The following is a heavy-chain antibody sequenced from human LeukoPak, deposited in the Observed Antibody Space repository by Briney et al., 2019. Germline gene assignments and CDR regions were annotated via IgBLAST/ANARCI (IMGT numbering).Heavy chain of an antibody. Sequence: GGSLRLPCAASGFTVSSNYMSWVRQAPGKGLEWVSAISGSGGSTYYADSVKGRFTISRDNSKNTLYLQMNSLRAEDTAVYYCAKKGAVAGPYYFDYWGQGTLVTVSS. CDR2: ISGSGGST. D-gene: IGHD6-19*01. J-gene: IGHJ4*02. V-gene: IGHV3-23*01. CDR3: AKKGAVAGPYYFDY. CDR1: GFTVSSNY.